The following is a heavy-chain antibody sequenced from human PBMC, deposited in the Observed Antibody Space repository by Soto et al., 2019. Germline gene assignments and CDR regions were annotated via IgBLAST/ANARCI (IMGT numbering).Heavy chain of an antibody. CDR3: ARAGNSSYYGMDV. D-gene: IGHD6-13*01. V-gene: IGHV1-46*01. Sequence: ASVNGSCKASGYTFTSYYMHWVRQAPGQGLEWMGIINPSGGSTSYAQKFQGRVTMTRDTSTSTVYMELSSLRSEDTAVYYCARAGNSSYYGMDVWGQGTTVTVSS. CDR2: INPSGGST. CDR1: GYTFTSYY. J-gene: IGHJ6*02.